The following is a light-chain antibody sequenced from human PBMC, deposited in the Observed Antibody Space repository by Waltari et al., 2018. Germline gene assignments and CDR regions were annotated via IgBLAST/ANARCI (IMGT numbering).Light chain of an antibody. CDR2: DTS. J-gene: IGKJ1*01. CDR3: QQSYSTPRT. CDR1: QSVSSY. V-gene: IGKV3-11*01. Sequence: EIVLTQSPPTLSLSPGERAPLSCRASQSVSSYLAWYQQKPGQAPRLLIYDTSSRATGIPARFSGSGSGTDFTLTISSLQPEDFATYYCQQSYSTPRTFGQGTKVEIK.